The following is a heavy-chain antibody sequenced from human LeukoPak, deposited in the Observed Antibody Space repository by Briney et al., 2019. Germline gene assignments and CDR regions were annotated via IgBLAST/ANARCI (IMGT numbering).Heavy chain of an antibody. D-gene: IGHD3-9*01. V-gene: IGHV3-30*02. J-gene: IGHJ4*02. CDR1: GFTFSSYG. Sequence: GGSLRLSCAASGFTFSSYGMHWVRQAPGKGLEWVAFIRYDGSNKYYADSVKGRFTISRDNSKNTLYLQMNSLRAEDTAVYYCAKGYYDILTGLLDFDYWGQGTLVTVSS. CDR3: AKGYYDILTGLLDFDY. CDR2: IRYDGSNK.